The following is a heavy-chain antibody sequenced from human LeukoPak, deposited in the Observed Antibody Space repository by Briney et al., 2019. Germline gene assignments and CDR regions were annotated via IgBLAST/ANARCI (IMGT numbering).Heavy chain of an antibody. CDR2: VYPCDSDT. D-gene: IGHD3-9*01. J-gene: IGHJ6*02. Sequence: GESLRISCKGSGYSFTSYWTGWVRQMPGKGLEWMGIVYPCDSDTRYSPSFQGQVTISADKSISTAYLQWSSLKASDTAMYYCARQDGITISTLGYYYYGMDVWGQGTTVTVSS. CDR1: GYSFTSYW. CDR3: ARQDGITISTLGYYYYGMDV. V-gene: IGHV5-51*01.